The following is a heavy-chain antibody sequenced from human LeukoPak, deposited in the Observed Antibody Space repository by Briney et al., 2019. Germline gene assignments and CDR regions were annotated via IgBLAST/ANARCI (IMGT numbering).Heavy chain of an antibody. V-gene: IGHV4-59*01. D-gene: IGHD1-26*01. CDR1: GGSISSYY. Sequence: SETLSLTCTVSGGSISSYYWSWIRQPPGKGLEWIGYIYYSGSTNYNPSLKSRVTISVDTSKNQFSLNLNSVTAADTAVYYCAGSRLSRAVDYWGQGTLVAVSS. CDR3: AGSRLSRAVDY. CDR2: IYYSGST. J-gene: IGHJ4*02.